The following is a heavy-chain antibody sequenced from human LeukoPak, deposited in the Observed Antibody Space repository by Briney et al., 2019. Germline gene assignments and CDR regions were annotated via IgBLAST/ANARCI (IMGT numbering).Heavy chain of an antibody. CDR3: GCSGSYYLTKGAIDY. CDR2: ISYDGSNK. CDR1: GFTFSSYA. J-gene: IGHJ4*02. Sequence: PGGSLRLSCAASGFTFSSYAMHWVRQAPGKGLEWVAVISYDGSNKYYADSVKGRFTISRDNAKNSVYLQMNSLRAEDTAVYYCGCSGSYYLTKGAIDYWGQGTLVTVSS. V-gene: IGHV3-30-3*01. D-gene: IGHD1-26*01.